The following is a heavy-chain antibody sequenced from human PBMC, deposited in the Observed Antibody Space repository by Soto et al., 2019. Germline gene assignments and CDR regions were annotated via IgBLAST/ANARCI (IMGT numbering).Heavy chain of an antibody. J-gene: IGHJ4*02. D-gene: IGHD6-13*01. CDR3: ARISSWYRGYFDY. Sequence: SDTLSLTCAVSGGSISSGGYSWSWIRQPPGKGLEWIGYIYHNGSTYYNPSLKSRVTISVDRSKNQFSLKLSSVTAADTAVYYCARISSWYRGYFDYWGQGTLVTVSS. CDR2: IYHNGST. V-gene: IGHV4-30-2*01. CDR1: GGSISSGGYS.